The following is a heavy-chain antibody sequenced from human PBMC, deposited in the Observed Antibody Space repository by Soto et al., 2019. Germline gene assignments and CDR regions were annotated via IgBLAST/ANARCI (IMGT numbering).Heavy chain of an antibody. CDR1: GGTFSSYA. D-gene: IGHD3-10*01. V-gene: IGHV1-69*13. CDR3: ARVNGGHEGPDWFGGFGT. Sequence: SVKVSCKASGGTFSSYAISWVRQAPGQGLEWMGGIIPIFGTANYAQKFQGRVTITADESTSTAYMELSSLRSEDTAVYYCARVNGGHEGPDWFGGFGTWGQGTLVTVSS. CDR2: IIPIFGTA. J-gene: IGHJ5*02.